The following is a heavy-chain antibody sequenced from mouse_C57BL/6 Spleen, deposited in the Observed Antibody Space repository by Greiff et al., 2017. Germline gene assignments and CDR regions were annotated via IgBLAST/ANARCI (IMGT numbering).Heavy chain of an antibody. CDR2: ISDGGSYT. CDR3: ARDYGSSLYWYFDV. V-gene: IGHV5-4*01. D-gene: IGHD1-1*01. Sequence: DVMLVESGGGLVKPGGSLKLSCAASGFTFSSYAMSWVRQTPEKRLEWVATISDGGSYTYYPDNVKGRFTISRDNAKNNLYLQVSHLKSEDTAMYYCARDYGSSLYWYFDVWGTGTTVTVSS. J-gene: IGHJ1*03. CDR1: GFTFSSYA.